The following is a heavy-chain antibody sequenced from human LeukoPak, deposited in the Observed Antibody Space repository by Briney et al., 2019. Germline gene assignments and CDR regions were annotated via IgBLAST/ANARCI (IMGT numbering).Heavy chain of an antibody. Sequence: SETLSLTCSVSGGSISSSSYYRGWIRQPPGKGLECIGSIYYSGNTYNNPSLKSRVTISVDTSKNQLSLKLTSVTAADTAVYYCAMHTVIASSWSLDYWGQGTLVTVSS. V-gene: IGHV4-39*01. CDR2: IYYSGNT. D-gene: IGHD6-13*01. J-gene: IGHJ4*02. CDR3: AMHTVIASSWSLDY. CDR1: GGSISSSSYY.